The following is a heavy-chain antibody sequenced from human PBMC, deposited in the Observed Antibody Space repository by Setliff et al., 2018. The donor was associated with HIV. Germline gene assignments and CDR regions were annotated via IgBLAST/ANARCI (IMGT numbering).Heavy chain of an antibody. D-gene: IGHD2-8*02. CDR2: ISSGGEIM. J-gene: IGHJ4*02. V-gene: IGHV3-23*01. Sequence: GGSLRLSCAASEFTFSSYSMNWVRQAPGKGLEWVSAISSGGEIMFYADSVKGRFTISRDNSKNTLYLQMISLRADDTAVYYCAKSLLVAGNDYWGQGTLVTVSS. CDR1: EFTFSSYS. CDR3: AKSLLVAGNDY.